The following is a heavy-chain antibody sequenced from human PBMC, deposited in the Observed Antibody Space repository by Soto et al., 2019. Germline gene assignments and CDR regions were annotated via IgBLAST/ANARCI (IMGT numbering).Heavy chain of an antibody. CDR3: AIGVLARIAVLDV. D-gene: IGHD2-8*02. CDR2: IIPRNRDK. Sequence: VKVSCKTSAYTFVDPYLYRVRQAPGQGLEWLGWIIPRNRDKKYAQKLQGRVTMTRDRTITPTYMDLSALSSDDTAVDYCAIGVLARIAVLDV. CDR1: AYTFVDPY. J-gene: IGHJ3*01. V-gene: IGHV1-2*02.